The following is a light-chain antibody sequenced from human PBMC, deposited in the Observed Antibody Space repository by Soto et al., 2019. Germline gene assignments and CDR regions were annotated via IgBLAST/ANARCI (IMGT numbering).Light chain of an antibody. CDR1: QSVSRHY. Sequence: ESELTQSPGTLSLSPGERATLSCRTSQSVSRHYLAWFQQKPGQAPRLLVYGVSNRATGIPDRFSGSGSGTEFTLTISRLEPEDCAVYFCLQYGDSSWTFGQGTKVEVK. CDR3: LQYGDSSWT. V-gene: IGKV3-20*01. CDR2: GVS. J-gene: IGKJ1*01.